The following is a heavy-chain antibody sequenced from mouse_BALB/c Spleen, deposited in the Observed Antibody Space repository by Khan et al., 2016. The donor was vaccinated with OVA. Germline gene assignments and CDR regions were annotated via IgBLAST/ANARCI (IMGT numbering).Heavy chain of an antibody. CDR1: GYTLTSYT. J-gene: IGHJ3*01. V-gene: IGHV1-4*01. Sequence: QVQLQQSGAELARPGASVKMSCKASGYTLTSYTIHWIKERPGQGLEWIGNINPSNGYTNYNQKFKDKATLTTDKSSTTAYLQLSSLTSDDSAVYNCVRDGAYHRNDGWFAYWGQGTLVTVSA. D-gene: IGHD2-14*01. CDR3: VRDGAYHRNDGWFAY. CDR2: INPSNGYT.